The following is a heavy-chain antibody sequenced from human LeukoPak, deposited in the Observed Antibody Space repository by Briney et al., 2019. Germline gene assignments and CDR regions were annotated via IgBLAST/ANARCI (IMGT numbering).Heavy chain of an antibody. CDR1: GFTFSASN. D-gene: IGHD6-19*01. CDR2: IGGSSDPI. V-gene: IGHV3-48*02. CDR3: AKTSPGEWLIGS. Sequence: PGGSLRISCAGSGFTFSASNMNWVRQAPGKGLEWLSYIGGSSDPIYYADSVRGRFTISRDNVRSSLYLQMSGLRNEDTAVYYCAKTSPGEWLIGSWGQGTLVTVSS. J-gene: IGHJ4*02.